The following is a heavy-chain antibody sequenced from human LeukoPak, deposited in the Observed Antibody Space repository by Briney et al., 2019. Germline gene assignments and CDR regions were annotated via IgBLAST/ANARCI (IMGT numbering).Heavy chain of an antibody. CDR2: ISSSGDST. CDR1: GFSFTKYA. Sequence: GGSLRLSCAASGFSFTKYAMSWVRQAPGKGLEWVSGISSSGDSTDYADSVKGRFTISRDNSKNTLYLQMDSLRAEDTAVFYCAKVSFDGGVIPYFDSWGQGTVVTVSS. J-gene: IGHJ4*02. D-gene: IGHD3-16*02. CDR3: AKVSFDGGVIPYFDS. V-gene: IGHV3-23*01.